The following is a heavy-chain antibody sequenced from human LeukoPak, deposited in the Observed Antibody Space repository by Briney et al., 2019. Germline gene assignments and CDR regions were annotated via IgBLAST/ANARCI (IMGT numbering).Heavy chain of an antibody. CDR1: GDSINSYY. V-gene: IGHV4-59*08. D-gene: IGHD1-26*01. Sequence: SETLSLTCTVSGDSINSYYWTWIRHAPAKRLEWIGGIYSSGSSNYNPSLKSRVPTSVDTSKNQFSLKLSSVTAADTAVYYCARWEILGASLGWFDPWGPGTLVTVSS. J-gene: IGHJ5*02. CDR2: IYSSGSS. CDR3: ARWEILGASLGWFDP.